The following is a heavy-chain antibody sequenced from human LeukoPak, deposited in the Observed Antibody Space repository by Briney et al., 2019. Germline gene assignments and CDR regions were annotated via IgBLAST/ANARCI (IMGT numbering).Heavy chain of an antibody. Sequence: GGSLRLSCAASGFTFSSYGMHWVRRAPGKGPEWVAIIKQDGDEKYYVDSVKGRFTISRDNAKNSAYLQINSLRVEDTAVYYCAAVSYLAFDIWGQGTMVTVSS. CDR2: IKQDGDEK. V-gene: IGHV3-7*01. CDR3: AAVSYLAFDI. J-gene: IGHJ3*02. D-gene: IGHD2-21*01. CDR1: GFTFSSYG.